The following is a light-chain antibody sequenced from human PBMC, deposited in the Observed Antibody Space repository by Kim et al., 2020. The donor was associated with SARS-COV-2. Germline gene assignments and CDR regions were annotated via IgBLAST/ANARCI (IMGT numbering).Light chain of an antibody. V-gene: IGKV1-5*03. CDR3: QQYNSYPST. CDR2: KAS. Sequence: DIQMTQSPSTLSASVGDRVTITCRASQSISSWLAWYQQKPGKAPKLLIYKASSLESGVPSRFSGNGSGTEFTLTISSLQPDDFATYYCQQYNSYPSTFGQGTRLEIK. J-gene: IGKJ5*01. CDR1: QSISSW.